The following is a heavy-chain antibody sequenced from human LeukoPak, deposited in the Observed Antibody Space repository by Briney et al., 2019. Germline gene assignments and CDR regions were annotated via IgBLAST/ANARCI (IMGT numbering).Heavy chain of an antibody. CDR3: ARDFAYGYSYGENWFDP. CDR2: INSDGSST. J-gene: IGHJ5*02. D-gene: IGHD5-18*01. Sequence: PGGSLRLSCAASGFXFSSYWMHWVRQAPGKGLVWVSRINSDGSSTSYADSVKGRFTISRDNAKNTLYLQMNSLRAEDTAVYYCARDFAYGYSYGENWFDPWGQGTLVTVSS. V-gene: IGHV3-74*01. CDR1: GFXFSSYW.